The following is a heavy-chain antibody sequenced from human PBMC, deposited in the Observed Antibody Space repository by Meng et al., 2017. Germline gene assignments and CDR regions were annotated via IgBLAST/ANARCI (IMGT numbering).Heavy chain of an antibody. V-gene: IGHV1-2*06. CDR2: INPNNGDT. J-gene: IGHJ6*02. CDR1: GYTFTSYY. D-gene: IGHD6-6*01. Sequence: ASVKVSCKASGYTFTSYYMHWVRQAPGQGLEWMGRINPNNGDTNYAQKFQGRVTMTRDTSISTAYMELSSLRSDDTAVYFCARGSSSYFGMDVWGQGTTVTVSS. CDR3: ARGSSSYFGMDV.